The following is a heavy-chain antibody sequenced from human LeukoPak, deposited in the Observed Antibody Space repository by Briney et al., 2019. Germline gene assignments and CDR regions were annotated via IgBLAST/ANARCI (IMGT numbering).Heavy chain of an antibody. J-gene: IGHJ4*02. V-gene: IGHV1-69*05. Sequence: SVKVSCKASGGTFSSYAISWVRQAPGQGLEWMGRIIPIFGTANYAQKFQGRVTITTDESTSTAYMELSSLRSEDTAVYYCATEIGHYDILTGYYADIDYWDQGTLVTVSS. CDR3: ATEIGHYDILTGYYADIDY. CDR2: IIPIFGTA. D-gene: IGHD3-9*01. CDR1: GGTFSSYA.